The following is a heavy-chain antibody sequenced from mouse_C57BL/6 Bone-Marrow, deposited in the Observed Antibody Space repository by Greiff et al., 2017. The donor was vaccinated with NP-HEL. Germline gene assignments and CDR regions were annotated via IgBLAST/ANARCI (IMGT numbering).Heavy chain of an antibody. J-gene: IGHJ2*01. CDR2: IDPENGDT. CDR3: TILRPPFDY. Sequence: EVQRVESGAELVRPGASVKLSCTASGFNIKDDYMHWVKQRPEQGLEWIGWIDPENGDTEYASKFQGKATITADTSSNTAYLQLSSLTSEDTAVYYCTILRPPFDYWGQGTTLTVSS. CDR1: GFNIKDDY. D-gene: IGHD1-2*01. V-gene: IGHV14-4*01.